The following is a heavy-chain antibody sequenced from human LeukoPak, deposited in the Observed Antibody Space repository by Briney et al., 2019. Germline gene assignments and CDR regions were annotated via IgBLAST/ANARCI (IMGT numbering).Heavy chain of an antibody. CDR3: ARAEYSSSQGYDAFDI. J-gene: IGHJ3*02. CDR1: GFTFSSYS. V-gene: IGHV3-21*01. D-gene: IGHD6-13*01. CDR2: ISSNSSYI. Sequence: GGSLRLSCAASGFTFSSYSMNWVRQAPGKGLEWVSSISSNSSYIYYADSVKGRFTISRDNAKNSLYLQMNSLRAEDTAVYYCARAEYSSSQGYDAFDIWGQGTMVTVSS.